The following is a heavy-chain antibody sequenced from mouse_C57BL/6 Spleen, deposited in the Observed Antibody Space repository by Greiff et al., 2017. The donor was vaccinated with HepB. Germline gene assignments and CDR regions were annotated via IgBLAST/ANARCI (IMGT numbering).Heavy chain of an antibody. D-gene: IGHD1-1*01. CDR1: GFNIKDYY. J-gene: IGHJ3*01. CDR3: ARNYYGSSYGFAY. CDR2: IDPEDGET. V-gene: IGHV14-2*01. Sequence: EVQLQQSGAELVKPGASVKLSCTASGFNIKDYYMHWVKQRTEQGLEWIGRIDPEDGETKYAPTFQGKATITADTSSNTAYLQLSSLTSEDTAVYYCARNYYGSSYGFAYWGQGTLVTVSA.